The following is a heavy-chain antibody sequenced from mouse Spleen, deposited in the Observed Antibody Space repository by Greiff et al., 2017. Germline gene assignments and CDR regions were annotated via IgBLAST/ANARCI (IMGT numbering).Heavy chain of an antibody. D-gene: IGHD2-13*01. V-gene: IGHV1-42*01. Sequence: VQLQQSGPDLVKPGASVKISCKTSGYSFIGYYVNWVRQSPEKSLEWIGEINPRTGDTSYKQNFKDKATLTVDKSSNIAYMQFKSLTSEDSAVYYCARYGAYGNSLDYWGQGTSVTVSS. CDR3: ARYGAYGNSLDY. CDR1: GYSFIGYY. J-gene: IGHJ4*01. CDR2: INPRTGDT.